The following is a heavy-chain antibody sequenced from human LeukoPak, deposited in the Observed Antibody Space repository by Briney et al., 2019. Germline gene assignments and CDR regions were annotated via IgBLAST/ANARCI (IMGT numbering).Heavy chain of an antibody. CDR2: ISSSSSTV. J-gene: IGHJ3*02. CDR3: ARAYSSSWPMGLSAFDI. V-gene: IGHV3-48*01. CDR1: GFTFSSYS. Sequence: GGSLRLSCAASGFTFSSYSMNWVQQAPGKRLEWVSYISSSSSTVYYADFVKGRFTISRDNAKNSLYLQMNSLRAEDTAVYYCARAYSSSWPMGLSAFDIWGQGTMVTVSS. D-gene: IGHD6-13*01.